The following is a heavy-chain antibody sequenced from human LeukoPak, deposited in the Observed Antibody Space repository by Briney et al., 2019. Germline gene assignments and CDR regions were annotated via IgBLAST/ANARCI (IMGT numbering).Heavy chain of an antibody. J-gene: IGHJ4*02. CDR3: ARAEGPRSENFDY. V-gene: IGHV3-11*01. CDR1: GYTFSGYY. Sequence: GGSLRLSCAASGYTFSGYYMSWIRQAPGQGLERESYISSSGSTIYYADAVKGRCTISRDNAKNSLYLQMNSLRAEDTAVYYCARAEGPRSENFDYWGQGTLVTVSS. CDR2: ISSSGSTI.